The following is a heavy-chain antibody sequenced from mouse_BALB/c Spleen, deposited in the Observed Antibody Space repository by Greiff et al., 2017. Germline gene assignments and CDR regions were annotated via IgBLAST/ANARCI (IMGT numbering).Heavy chain of an antibody. V-gene: IGHV5-6-5*01. CDR2: ISSGGST. J-gene: IGHJ4*01. D-gene: IGHD1-1*01. CDR3: ARAYYYGSSYAMDY. Sequence: EVQLVESGGGLVKPGGSLKLSCAASGFTFSSYAMSWVRQTPEKRLEWVASISSGGSTYYPDSVKGRFTISRDNARNILYLQMSSLRSEDTAMYYGARAYYYGSSYAMDYWGQGTSVTVSS. CDR1: GFTFSSYA.